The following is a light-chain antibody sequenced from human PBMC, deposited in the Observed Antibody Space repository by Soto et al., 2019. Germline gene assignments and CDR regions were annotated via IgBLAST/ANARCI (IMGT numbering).Light chain of an antibody. CDR1: QRVSSN. J-gene: IGKJ1*01. CDR3: QQYDNWPRT. V-gene: IGKV3-15*01. CDR2: GAS. Sequence: EIVMTQSPATLSVSPGERATLSCRAGQRVSSNLAWYQQKPGQAPRPLIYGASTRATGIPARFGGSGSGTEFTLDISSLQSEDFADYYCQQYDNWPRTFGQGTKVEIK.